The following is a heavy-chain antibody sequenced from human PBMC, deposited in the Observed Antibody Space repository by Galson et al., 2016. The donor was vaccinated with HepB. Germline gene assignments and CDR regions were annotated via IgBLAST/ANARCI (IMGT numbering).Heavy chain of an antibody. CDR3: ARVRSGYSGYANPYYYGMDV. J-gene: IGHJ6*02. Sequence: SLRLSCAASGFTFSDYYMSWIRQAPGKGLEWVSYISSSSSYTNYAESVKGRFTISKDNAKNSLYLRMNSLRAEDTAVYYCARVRSGYSGYANPYYYGMDVWGQGTTVTVSS. CDR1: GFTFSDYY. CDR2: ISSSSSYT. V-gene: IGHV3-11*06. D-gene: IGHD5-12*01.